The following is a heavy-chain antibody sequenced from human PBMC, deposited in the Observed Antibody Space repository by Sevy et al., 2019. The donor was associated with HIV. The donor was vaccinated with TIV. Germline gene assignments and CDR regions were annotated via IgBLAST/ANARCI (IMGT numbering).Heavy chain of an antibody. V-gene: IGHV3-21*01. CDR2: ISDDSRYI. Sequence: GGSLRLSCAASGFTFRSYSMNWVRQAPGKGLEWLSSISDDSRYIYYSDSVKGRFTISRANAKSSLYLQMNSLRVEDTAIYYSARDFTIFGVVSGIDYWGQGNLVTVSS. CDR3: ARDFTIFGVVSGIDY. D-gene: IGHD3-3*01. J-gene: IGHJ4*02. CDR1: GFTFRSYS.